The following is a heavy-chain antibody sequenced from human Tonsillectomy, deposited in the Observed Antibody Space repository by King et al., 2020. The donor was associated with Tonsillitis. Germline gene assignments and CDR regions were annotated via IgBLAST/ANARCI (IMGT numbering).Heavy chain of an antibody. CDR1: GFTFSSYA. CDR2: ITIGGGAT. J-gene: IGHJ2*01. V-gene: IGHV3-23*04. Sequence: VQLVESGGGLVQPGGSLRLSCAASGFTFSSYAMSWVRQAPGKGLEWVSAITIGGGATPYPDSVRGRLTISRDNSKNTLHLQMNSLRAEGTAVYYCAKEALGYFDLWGRGTPVTVSS. CDR3: AKEALGYFDL.